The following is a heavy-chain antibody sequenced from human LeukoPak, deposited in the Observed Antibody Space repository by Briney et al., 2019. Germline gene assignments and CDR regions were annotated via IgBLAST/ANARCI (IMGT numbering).Heavy chain of an antibody. J-gene: IGHJ5*02. V-gene: IGHV4-4*02. CDR1: GDSISRNNW. Sequence: SETLSLTCAVSGDSISRNNWWSWVRQPPGKGLEWIALINYSGRTFYNPSLRSRVTISVDMSKNQFSLNLNSVTAADTAVYYCARRRKDLNWFDPWGQGTLVTVSS. CDR2: INYSGRT. CDR3: ARRRKDLNWFDP.